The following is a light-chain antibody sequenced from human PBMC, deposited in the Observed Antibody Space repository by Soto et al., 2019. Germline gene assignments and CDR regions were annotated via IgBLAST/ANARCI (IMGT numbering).Light chain of an antibody. V-gene: IGKV3-11*01. CDR3: QQRSSWPPT. CDR1: QSVSNY. Sequence: EIVLTQSPSTLSSSPGERATLSCRASQSVSNYLGWYQQKPGQAPRLLIYDASNRATGIPARFSGSGSGTDFTLTISSLEPEDFAVYYCQQRSSWPPTFGQGTKVEIK. J-gene: IGKJ1*01. CDR2: DAS.